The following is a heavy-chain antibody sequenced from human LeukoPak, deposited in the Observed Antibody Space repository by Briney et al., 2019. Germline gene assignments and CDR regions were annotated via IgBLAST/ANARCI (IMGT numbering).Heavy chain of an antibody. CDR2: IVVGSGDT. CDR3: ARGGYCSSTSCYRALQY. D-gene: IGHD2-2*01. V-gene: IGHV1-58*01. Sequence: GASVKVSCKASGFTFTSSAVQWVRQARGQRLEWIGWIVVGSGDTNYAQKFQGRVTITADESTGTAYMELSSLRSEDTAVYYCARGGYCSSTSCYRALQYWGQGTLVTVSS. CDR1: GFTFTSSA. J-gene: IGHJ4*02.